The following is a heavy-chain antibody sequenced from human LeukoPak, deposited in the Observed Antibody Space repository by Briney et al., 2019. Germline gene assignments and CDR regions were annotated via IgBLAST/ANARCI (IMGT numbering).Heavy chain of an antibody. J-gene: IGHJ4*02. CDR3: ARALDSSSSRYQAFEE. CDR1: GFTFSNYW. V-gene: IGHV3-7*01. D-gene: IGHD2-2*01. Sequence: PGGSLRLSCSASGFTFSNYWMSWVRQAPGKGLELVANIKQDESEKYYVDSVKGRFTISRDNAKSSLYLQMNSLRAEDTAVYYCARALDSSSSRYQAFEEWGQGTLVTVSS. CDR2: IKQDESEK.